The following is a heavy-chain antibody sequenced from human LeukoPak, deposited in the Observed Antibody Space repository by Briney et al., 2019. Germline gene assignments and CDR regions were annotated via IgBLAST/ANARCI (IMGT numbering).Heavy chain of an antibody. D-gene: IGHD6-13*01. J-gene: IGHJ3*02. Sequence: SETLSLTCTVSGGSVSSGSYYWGWIRQPPGKGLEWIGSIYYSGSTYYNPSLKSRVTISVDTSKNQFSLKLSSVTAADTAVYYCARHGIAAAGDAFDIWGQGTMVTVSS. CDR2: IYYSGST. CDR3: ARHGIAAAGDAFDI. CDR1: GGSVSSGSYY. V-gene: IGHV4-39*01.